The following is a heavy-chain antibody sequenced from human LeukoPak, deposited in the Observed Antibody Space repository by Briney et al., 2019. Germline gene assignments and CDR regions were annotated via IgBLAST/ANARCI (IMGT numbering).Heavy chain of an antibody. CDR3: AELGITMIGGV. D-gene: IGHD3-10*02. CDR1: GFTFSSYE. J-gene: IGHJ6*04. V-gene: IGHV3-48*03. Sequence: GGSLRLSRAASGFTFSSYEMNWVRQAPGKGLEWVSYISSSGSTIYYADSVKGRFTISRDNAKNSLYLEMNSLRAEDTAVYYFAELGITMIGGVWGKGTTVTISS. CDR2: ISSSGSTI.